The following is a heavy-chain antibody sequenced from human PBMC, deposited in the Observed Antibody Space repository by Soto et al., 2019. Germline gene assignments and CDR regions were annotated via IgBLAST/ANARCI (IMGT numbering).Heavy chain of an antibody. CDR2: ISFSSSTI. CDR3: ARDNGMAGSFDP. Sequence: TGGSLRLSCAASGFIFSTYSMNRVRQAPGRGLEWVSFISFSSSTIFYADSVRGRFTISRDNAKNSLYLQMNTLRDEDTAVYYCARDNGMAGSFDPWGQGTLVTVSS. V-gene: IGHV3-48*02. CDR1: GFIFSTYS. J-gene: IGHJ5*02. D-gene: IGHD2-8*01.